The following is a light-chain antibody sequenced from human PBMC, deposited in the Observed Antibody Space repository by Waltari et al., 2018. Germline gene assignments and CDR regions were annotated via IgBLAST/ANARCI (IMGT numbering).Light chain of an antibody. J-gene: IGKJ1*01. Sequence: DIVMIQSPDSLAVSLGERATLNRQSSQSILFPPNQRNYIGWYQQKPGQPPKVIIYWASGRGSGVPDRCSGGGAGTDFTLTSSSLQAEDVAVYYCQQYLSSPLTFGQGTKVEIK. CDR1: QSILFPPNQRNY. V-gene: IGKV4-1*01. CDR3: QQYLSSPLT. CDR2: WAS.